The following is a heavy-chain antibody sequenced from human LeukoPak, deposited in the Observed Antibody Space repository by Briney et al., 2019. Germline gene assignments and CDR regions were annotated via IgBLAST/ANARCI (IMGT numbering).Heavy chain of an antibody. CDR3: ARFGSSTWYKEAFDI. CDR1: GGSFSGYY. J-gene: IGHJ3*02. V-gene: IGHV4-34*12. CDR2: IVHSGNT. D-gene: IGHD6-13*01. Sequence: SETLSLTCAVYGGSFSGYYWSWIRQPPGKGLEWIGEIVHSGNTKYNPSLKSRVTILVDTSKNQFSLNLTSVTAADTAVYYCARFGSSTWYKEAFDIWGQGTMVTVAS.